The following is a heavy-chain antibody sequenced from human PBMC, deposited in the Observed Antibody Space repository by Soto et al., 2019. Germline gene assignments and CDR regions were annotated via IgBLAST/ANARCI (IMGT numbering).Heavy chain of an antibody. Sequence: SGGSLRLSCTASGFTFSSYAMSWVRQAPGKGLEWVSAISGSGGSTYYADSVKGRFTISRDNSKNTLYLQMNSLRAEDTAVYYCAKDETTGPLLDVWGQGTTVTVSS. J-gene: IGHJ6*02. CDR1: GFTFSSYA. CDR2: ISGSGGST. V-gene: IGHV3-23*01. CDR3: AKDETTGPLLDV. D-gene: IGHD1-7*01.